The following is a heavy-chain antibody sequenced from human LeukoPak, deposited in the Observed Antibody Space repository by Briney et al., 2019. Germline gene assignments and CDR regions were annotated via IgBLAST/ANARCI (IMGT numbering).Heavy chain of an antibody. CDR1: GYTFTGYY. V-gene: IGHV1-18*04. D-gene: IGHD3-10*01. J-gene: IGHJ4*02. CDR2: ISAYNGNT. CDR3: ARDARTYTMVRGVIKSQPYYFDY. Sequence: GASVKVSCKASGYTFTGYYMHWVRQAPGQGLEWMGWISAYNGNTNYAQKLQGRVTMTTDTSTSTAYMELRSLRSDDTAVYYCARDARTYTMVRGVIKSQPYYFDYWGQGTLVTVSS.